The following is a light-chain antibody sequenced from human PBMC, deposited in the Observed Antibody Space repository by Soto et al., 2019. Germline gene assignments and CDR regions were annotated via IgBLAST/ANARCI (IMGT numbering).Light chain of an antibody. J-gene: IGKJ2*01. CDR3: QHYNSWPALYP. CDR2: GAS. V-gene: IGKV3-15*01. CDR1: QSVSSN. Sequence: EIVMTQSPATLSVSPGERATLSCRASQSVSSNLAWYQQKPGQAPRLLIYGASTRATGIPARFSGSGSGTEFTLPISSLQSEDFAVYYCQHYNSWPALYPFGQGTKLEIK.